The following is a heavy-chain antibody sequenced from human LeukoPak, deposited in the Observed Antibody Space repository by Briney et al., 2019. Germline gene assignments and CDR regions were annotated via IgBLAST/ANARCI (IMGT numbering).Heavy chain of an antibody. D-gene: IGHD2-15*01. CDR1: GYTFTSYG. Sequence: ASVKVSCKASGYTFTSYGISWVRQAPGQGLEWMGWISAYNGNTNYAQKLQGRVTMTTDTSTSTAYMELRSLGSDDTAVYYCARDTCSGGSCPPVWFDPWGQGTLVTVSS. J-gene: IGHJ5*02. V-gene: IGHV1-18*01. CDR2: ISAYNGNT. CDR3: ARDTCSGGSCPPVWFDP.